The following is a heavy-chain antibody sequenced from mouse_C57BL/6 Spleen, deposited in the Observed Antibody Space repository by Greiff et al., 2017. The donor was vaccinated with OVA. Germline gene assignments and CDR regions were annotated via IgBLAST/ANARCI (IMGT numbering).Heavy chain of an antibody. CDR3: ARGEHYAMDY. V-gene: IGHV1-59*01. Sequence: QVQLQQPGAELVRPGTSVKLSCKASGYTFTSYWMHWVKQRPGQGLEWIGVIDPSDSYTNYNQKFKGKATLTVDTSSSTAYMQLSSLTSEDSAVYYCARGEHYAMDYWGQGTSVTVSS. CDR1: GYTFTSYW. CDR2: IDPSDSYT. J-gene: IGHJ4*01.